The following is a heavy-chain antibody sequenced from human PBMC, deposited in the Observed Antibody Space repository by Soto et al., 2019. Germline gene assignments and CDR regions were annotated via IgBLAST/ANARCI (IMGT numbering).Heavy chain of an antibody. CDR1: GFTFSSYS. D-gene: IGHD6-6*01. J-gene: IGHJ6*03. Sequence: GGSLRLSCAASGFTFSSYSMNWVRQAPGKGLEWVSSISSSSSYIYYADSVKGRFTISRDNAKNSLYLQMNSLRAEDTAVYYCARVVRDARPNYYYMDVWGKGTTVTVSS. CDR3: ARVVRDARPNYYYMDV. CDR2: ISSSSSYI. V-gene: IGHV3-21*01.